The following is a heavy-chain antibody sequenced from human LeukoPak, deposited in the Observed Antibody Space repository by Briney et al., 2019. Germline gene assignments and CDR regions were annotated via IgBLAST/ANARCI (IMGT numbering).Heavy chain of an antibody. CDR1: GFTFGDYA. D-gene: IGHD6-13*01. CDR3: TRGVGQQLIPPDY. V-gene: IGHV3-49*03. J-gene: IGHJ4*02. Sequence: GGSLRLSCTASGFTFGDYAMSWFRQAPGKGLEWVGFIRSKTYGGTAGYAASVKDTFTISRDDSKSVVYLQMNSLKTEDTAFYYCTRGVGQQLIPPDYWGQGTLVTVSS. CDR2: IRSKTYGGTA.